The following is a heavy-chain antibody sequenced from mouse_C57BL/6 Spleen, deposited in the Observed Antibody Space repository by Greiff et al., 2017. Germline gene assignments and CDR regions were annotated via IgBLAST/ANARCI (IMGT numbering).Heavy chain of an antibody. CDR2: ISSGSSTI. CDR3: ASLYDGYYDAMDY. Sequence: EVKLMESGGGLVKPGGSLKLSCAASGFTFSDYGMHWVRQAPEKGLEWVAYISSGSSTIYYADTVKGRFTISRDNAKNTLFLQMTSLRSEDTAMYYCASLYDGYYDAMDYWGQGTSVTVSS. D-gene: IGHD2-3*01. CDR1: GFTFSDYG. V-gene: IGHV5-17*01. J-gene: IGHJ4*01.